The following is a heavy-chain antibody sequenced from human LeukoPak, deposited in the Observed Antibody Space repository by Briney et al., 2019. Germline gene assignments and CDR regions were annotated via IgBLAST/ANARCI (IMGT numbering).Heavy chain of an antibody. CDR2: IYSGGTT. V-gene: IGHV3-66*01. CDR3: ARGSDSSGYYYFDY. J-gene: IGHJ4*02. Sequence: GGSLRLSCAASGFTVSSSYMNWVSQAPEKGLEWVSIIYSGGTTYYADSVKGRFTISRDNSKNTLYLQMNSLRAEDTAVYYCARGSDSSGYYYFDYWGQGTLVTVSS. CDR1: GFTVSSSY. D-gene: IGHD3-22*01.